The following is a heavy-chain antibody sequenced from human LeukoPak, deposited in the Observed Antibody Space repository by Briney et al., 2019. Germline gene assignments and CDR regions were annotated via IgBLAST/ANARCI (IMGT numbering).Heavy chain of an antibody. J-gene: IGHJ4*02. D-gene: IGHD3-22*01. CDR2: ITTYNGNT. V-gene: IGHV1-18*03. CDR3: AREDLINYYDSSGYYSRFDY. Sequence: VASVKVSCKASGSTFISHGISWVRRAPGQGLEWMGWITTYNGNTNYPQKYQGRVTMTTDTSTSTAYMELRSLRSDELAVDYTAREDLINYYDSSGYYSRFDYWGQGTLVTVSS. CDR1: GSTFISHG.